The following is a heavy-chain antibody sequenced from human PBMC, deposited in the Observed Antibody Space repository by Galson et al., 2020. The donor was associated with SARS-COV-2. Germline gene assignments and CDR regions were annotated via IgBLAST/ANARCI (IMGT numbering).Heavy chain of an antibody. V-gene: IGHV3-33*01. Sequence: TGGSLRLSCAASGFTFSSYGMHWVRQAPGKGLEWVAVIWYDGSNKYYADSVKGRFTISRDNSKNTLYLQMNSLRAEDTAVYYCARDQPHSWNDRGWDLRITYYYYDYGMDVWGQGTTVTVSS. CDR1: GFTFSSYG. CDR3: ARDQPHSWNDRGWDLRITYYYYDYGMDV. CDR2: IWYDGSNK. D-gene: IGHD1-1*01. J-gene: IGHJ6*02.